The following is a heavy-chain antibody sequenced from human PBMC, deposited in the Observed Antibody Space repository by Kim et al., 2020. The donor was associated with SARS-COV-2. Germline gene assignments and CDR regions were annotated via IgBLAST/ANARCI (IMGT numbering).Heavy chain of an antibody. V-gene: IGHV3-33*08. CDR1: GFTFSSYG. CDR2: IWYDGSNK. J-gene: IGHJ5*02. Sequence: GGSLRLSCAASGFTFSSYGMHWVRQAPGKGLEWVAVIWYDGSNKYYADSVKGRFTISRDNSKNTLYLQMNSLRAEDTAVYYCARSGPYDSSGYSGWFDPWGQGTLVTVSS. CDR3: ARSGPYDSSGYSGWFDP. D-gene: IGHD3-22*01.